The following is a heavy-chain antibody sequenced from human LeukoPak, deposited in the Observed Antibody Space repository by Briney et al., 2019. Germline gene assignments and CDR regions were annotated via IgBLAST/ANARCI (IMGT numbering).Heavy chain of an antibody. CDR1: GGSISSGDYY. V-gene: IGHV4-31*03. CDR2: IYYSGST. Sequence: SQTLPLTCTVSGGSISSGDYYWSWIRQPPGKGLEWIGYIYYSGSTYYNPSLKSRVTISVDTSKNQFSLKLSSVTAADTAVYYCARVPAPYSSGWYSWFDPWGQGTLVTVSS. D-gene: IGHD6-19*01. J-gene: IGHJ5*02. CDR3: ARVPAPYSSGWYSWFDP.